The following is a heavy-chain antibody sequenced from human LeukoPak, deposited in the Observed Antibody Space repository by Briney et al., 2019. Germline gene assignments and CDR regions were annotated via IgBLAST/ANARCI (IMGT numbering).Heavy chain of an antibody. CDR1: GYTFTGYY. V-gene: IGHV1-2*02. Sequence: GASVKVSCKASGYTFTGYYMHWVRQAPGQGLEWMGWINPNSGGTNYAQKFQGRVTMTRDTSISTAYMELSRLRSDDTAVYYCARAGEYYYDSSGYLHPFDIWGQGTMVTVSS. D-gene: IGHD3-22*01. J-gene: IGHJ3*02. CDR3: ARAGEYYYDSSGYLHPFDI. CDR2: INPNSGGT.